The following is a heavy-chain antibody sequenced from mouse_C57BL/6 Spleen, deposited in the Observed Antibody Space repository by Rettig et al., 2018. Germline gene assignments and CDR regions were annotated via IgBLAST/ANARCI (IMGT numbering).Heavy chain of an antibody. D-gene: IGHD6-1*01. Sequence: MNWVKQSHGKSLEWIGDINPNNGGTSYNQKFKGKATLTVDKSSSTAYMELRSLTSEDSAVYYCARSAFFSYWYFDVWGTGTTVTVSS. J-gene: IGHJ1*03. CDR3: ARSAFFSYWYFDV. CDR2: INPNNGGT. V-gene: IGHV1-26*01.